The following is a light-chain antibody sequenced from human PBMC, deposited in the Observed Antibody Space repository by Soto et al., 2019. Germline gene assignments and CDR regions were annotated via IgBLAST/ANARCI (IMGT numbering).Light chain of an antibody. CDR1: QSVRSSY. CDR2: CAS. J-gene: IGKJ4*01. Sequence: DMVLTQSPGPLALFPGERATLSCRASQSVRSSYLAWYQQKPGQAPRLLIYCASSMATVIPDRFSGSGSGTDFTITISSLEPADCAVYYCQHYGGSPLTFGRWPKVDIK. CDR3: QHYGGSPLT. V-gene: IGKV3-20*01.